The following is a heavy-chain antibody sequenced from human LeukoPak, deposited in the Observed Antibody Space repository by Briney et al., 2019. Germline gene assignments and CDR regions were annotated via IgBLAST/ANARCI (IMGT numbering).Heavy chain of an antibody. V-gene: IGHV3-7*03. J-gene: IGHJ4*02. D-gene: IGHD3-22*01. Sequence: GGSLGLSCAASGFTFDTYWMSWVRQAPGKGLEWVANIKEDGSEKFHVGSVRGRFTISRDNAKNSLYLQMNSLRAEDTAVYYCAKGAVGKTESSGYPPHFDYWGQGTLVTVSS. CDR2: IKEDGSEK. CDR3: AKGAVGKTESSGYPPHFDY. CDR1: GFTFDTYW.